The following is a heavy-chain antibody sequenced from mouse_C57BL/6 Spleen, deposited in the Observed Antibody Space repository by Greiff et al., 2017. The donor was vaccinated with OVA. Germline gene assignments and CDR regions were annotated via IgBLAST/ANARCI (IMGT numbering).Heavy chain of an antibody. CDR2: ISYSGST. CDR1: GYSITSDY. V-gene: IGHV3-8*01. J-gene: IGHJ4*01. D-gene: IGHD2-5*01. Sequence: DVKLVESGPGLAKPSQTLSLTCSVTGYSITSDYWNWIRKFPGNKLEYMGYISYSGSTYYNPSLKSRISITRDTSKNQYYLQLNSVTTEDTATYYCARYGSNYSYYYAMDYWGQGTSVTVSS. CDR3: ARYGSNYSYYYAMDY.